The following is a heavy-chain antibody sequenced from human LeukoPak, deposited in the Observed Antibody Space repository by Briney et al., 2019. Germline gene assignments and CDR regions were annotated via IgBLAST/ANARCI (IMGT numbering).Heavy chain of an antibody. D-gene: IGHD3-3*01. J-gene: IGHJ4*02. Sequence: KSSETLSLTCTISGGSISSYYWNWIRQPPGKGLEWIGYIYYTGTTNYNPSLKSRVTISVDTSKNQFSLKLSSVTAADTAVYYCARDLTYDFWSGYGYWGQGTLVTVSS. CDR1: GGSISSYY. CDR2: IYYTGTT. V-gene: IGHV4-59*01. CDR3: ARDLTYDFWSGYGY.